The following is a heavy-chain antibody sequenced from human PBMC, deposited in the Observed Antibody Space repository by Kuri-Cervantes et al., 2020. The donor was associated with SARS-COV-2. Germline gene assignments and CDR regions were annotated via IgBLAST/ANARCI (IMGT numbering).Heavy chain of an antibody. V-gene: IGHV1-2*06. CDR1: GYTFTGYY. CDR2: INPNSGGT. Sequence: ASVKVSCKASGYTFTGYYMHWVRQAPGQGLEWMGRINPNSGGTNYAQKFQGRVTMTRDTSISTAYIELSRLRSDDTAVYYCAQLQFGDYYDSSGYPDAFDIWGQGTMVTVSS. CDR3: AQLQFGDYYDSSGYPDAFDI. D-gene: IGHD3-22*01. J-gene: IGHJ3*02.